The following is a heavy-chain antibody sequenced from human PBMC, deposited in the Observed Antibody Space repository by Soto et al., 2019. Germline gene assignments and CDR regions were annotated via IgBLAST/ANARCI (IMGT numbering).Heavy chain of an antibody. D-gene: IGHD3-9*01. V-gene: IGHV4-34*01. J-gene: IGHJ6*03. CDR2: INHSGST. CDR1: GGSFSGYY. Sequence: SETLSLTCAVYGGSFSGYYWSWIRQPPGKGLEWIGEINHSGSTNYNPSLKSRVTISVDTSKNQFSLKLSSVTAADTAVYYCARGRKNYDILTDYCYCYLAVPAQRTTVTVSS. CDR3: ARGRKNYDILTDYCYCYLAV.